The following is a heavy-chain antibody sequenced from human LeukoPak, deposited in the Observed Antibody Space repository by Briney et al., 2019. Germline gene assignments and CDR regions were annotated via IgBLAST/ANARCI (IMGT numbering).Heavy chain of an antibody. CDR2: INWNGGST. J-gene: IGHJ5*02. Sequence: RPGGSLRLSCAASGFTFDDYGMSWVRQAPGKGLEWVSGINWNGGSTGYADSVKGRFTISRDNAKNSLFLQMNSLRAEDTALYHCATHSSSWCYEDNWFDPWGQGTLVTVSS. CDR1: GFTFDDYG. CDR3: ATHSSSWCYEDNWFDP. V-gene: IGHV3-20*01. D-gene: IGHD6-13*01.